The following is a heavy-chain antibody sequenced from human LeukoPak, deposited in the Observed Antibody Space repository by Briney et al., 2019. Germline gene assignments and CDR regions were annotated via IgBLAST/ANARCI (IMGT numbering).Heavy chain of an antibody. Sequence: GSSLRLSCAASGFTFSSYTMHWVRQAPGNGLEWVAVMSHDGSTKYYADSVKGRFTVSRDNSKNTLYLQMNSLRAEDTAVYYCAKDPNGDYVGAFDFWGQGTMVTVSS. V-gene: IGHV3-30-3*01. J-gene: IGHJ3*01. CDR1: GFTFSSYT. CDR3: AKDPNGDYVGAFDF. D-gene: IGHD4-17*01. CDR2: MSHDGSTK.